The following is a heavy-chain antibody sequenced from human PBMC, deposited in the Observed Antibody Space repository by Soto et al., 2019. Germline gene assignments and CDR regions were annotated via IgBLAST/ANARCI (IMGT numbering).Heavy chain of an antibody. J-gene: IGHJ3*02. V-gene: IGHV1-18*01. CDR1: GYTFTSYG. CDR2: ISAYNGNT. CDR3: ARANYYDSSGLNAFDI. Sequence: QVQLVQSGAEVKKPGASVKVSCKASGYTFTSYGISWVRQAPGQGLEWMGWISAYNGNTNYAQKLQGRVTMTTDTSTSPADMELRSLRSDDTAVYYCARANYYDSSGLNAFDIWGQGTMVTVSS. D-gene: IGHD3-22*01.